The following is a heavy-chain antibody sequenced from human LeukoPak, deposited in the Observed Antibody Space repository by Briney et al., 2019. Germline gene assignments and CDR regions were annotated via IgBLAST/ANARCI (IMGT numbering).Heavy chain of an antibody. CDR2: IRYDGTNK. D-gene: IGHD6-19*01. CDR3: AKENSGWYYFDY. Sequence: GGSLRLSCAASGFTFSNFGMHWVRQAPGKGLEWAAFIRYDGTNKYYADSVKGRFTISRDDSKNTLYLQMNSLRPEDTAVYYCAKENSGWYYFDYWDQGTLVTVSS. V-gene: IGHV3-30*02. J-gene: IGHJ4*02. CDR1: GFTFSNFG.